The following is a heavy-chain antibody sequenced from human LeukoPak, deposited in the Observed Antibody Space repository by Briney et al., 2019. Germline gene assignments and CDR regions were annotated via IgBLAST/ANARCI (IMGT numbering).Heavy chain of an antibody. D-gene: IGHD3-9*01. CDR1: GGTFSSYA. Sequence: ASVKVSXKASGGTFSSYAISWVRQAPGQGLEWMGGINPNSGGTNYAQKFQGRVTMTRDTSISTAYMELSRLRSDDTAVYYCASNVLRYFDWNPFDYWGRGTLVTVSS. CDR3: ASNVLRYFDWNPFDY. J-gene: IGHJ4*02. V-gene: IGHV1-2*02. CDR2: INPNSGGT.